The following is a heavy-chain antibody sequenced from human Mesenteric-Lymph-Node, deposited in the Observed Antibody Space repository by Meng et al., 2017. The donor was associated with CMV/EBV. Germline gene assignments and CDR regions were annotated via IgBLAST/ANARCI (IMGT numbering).Heavy chain of an antibody. Sequence: GESLKISCAASGFTFSSYAMSWVRQAPGKGLEWVSVIYSGGSSTYYADSVKGRFTISRDNSKNTLYLQMNSLRGDDTAVYYCARNSASYYDYNMDVWGQGTTVTVSS. V-gene: IGHV3-23*03. CDR3: ARNSASYYDYNMDV. J-gene: IGHJ6*02. CDR1: GFTFSSYA. CDR2: IYSGGSST.